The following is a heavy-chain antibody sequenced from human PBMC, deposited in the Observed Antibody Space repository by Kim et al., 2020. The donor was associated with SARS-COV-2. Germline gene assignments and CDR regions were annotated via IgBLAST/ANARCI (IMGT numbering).Heavy chain of an antibody. D-gene: IGHD4-17*01. V-gene: IGHV1-8*01. CDR2: MNPNSGNT. J-gene: IGHJ6*03. CDR3: ARGQVFYGGYVVHVPRYSDYCRDG. CDR1: GYTFTSYD. Sequence: ASVKVSCKASGYTFTSYDINWVRQATGQGLEWMGWMNPNSGNTGYAQKFQGRVTMTRNTSISTAYMALSSLRSEDTAVYSCARGQVFYGGYVVHVPRYSDYCRDGGGGGTAVTVS.